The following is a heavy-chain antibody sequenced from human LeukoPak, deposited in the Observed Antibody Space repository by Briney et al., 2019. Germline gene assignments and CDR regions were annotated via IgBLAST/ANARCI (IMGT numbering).Heavy chain of an antibody. Sequence: GGSLRLSCVASGFTFDEYAMHWVRQAPGKRLEWVSLISGDGSKKHYAYSVKGRCTISRDNSKNSLFLQVNSLRTEDTALSYCEKDMGHLGTIWLAYWGQGTLVSVSS. CDR1: GFTFDEYA. CDR3: EKDMGHLGTIWLAY. V-gene: IGHV3-43*02. D-gene: IGHD3-3*01. CDR2: ISGDGSKK. J-gene: IGHJ4*02.